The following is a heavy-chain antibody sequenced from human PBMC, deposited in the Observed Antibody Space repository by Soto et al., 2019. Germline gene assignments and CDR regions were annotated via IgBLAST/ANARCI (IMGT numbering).Heavy chain of an antibody. CDR1: GDSISSYY. D-gene: IGHD5-12*01. J-gene: IGHJ5*02. Sequence: PSETLSLTCTVSGDSISSYYWTWIRQPPGKGLEWIGYIYYSGSTNYNPSLKSRVTISVDTSKNQFSLKLTSVTAADTAVYYCARGVATIGPWGQVTLVTVSS. V-gene: IGHV4-59*01. CDR3: ARGVATIGP. CDR2: IYYSGST.